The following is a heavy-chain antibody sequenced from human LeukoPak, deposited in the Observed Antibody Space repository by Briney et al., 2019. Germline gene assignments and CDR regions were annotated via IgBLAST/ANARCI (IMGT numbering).Heavy chain of an antibody. CDR1: GYTFTGFT. D-gene: IGHD6-19*01. CDR3: ARGAPIRVAVAATFDP. V-gene: IGHV1-3*04. CDR2: INTGNGNT. Sequence: ASVKVSCKASGYTFTGFTIHWVRQAPGQRLEWMGWINTGNGNTKYSQKFQGRVTITRDTSASTAYMELSSLRSEDTAVYYCARGAPIRVAVAATFDPWGQGTLVTVPS. J-gene: IGHJ5*02.